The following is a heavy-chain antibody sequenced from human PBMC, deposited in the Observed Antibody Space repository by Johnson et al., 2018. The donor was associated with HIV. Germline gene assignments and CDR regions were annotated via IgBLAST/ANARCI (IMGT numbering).Heavy chain of an antibody. V-gene: IGHV3-11*01. Sequence: QVLLVESGGGLVQPGGSLRLSCAASGFTFSDYYMSWIRQAPGKGLEWVSYISSSGSTIYYADSVKGRFTISRDNANNSLYLQMNSLKTEDTAVYYCTTEILVRAFDIWGQGTMVTVSS. J-gene: IGHJ3*02. CDR3: TTEILVRAFDI. D-gene: IGHD2-8*02. CDR2: ISSSGSTI. CDR1: GFTFSDYY.